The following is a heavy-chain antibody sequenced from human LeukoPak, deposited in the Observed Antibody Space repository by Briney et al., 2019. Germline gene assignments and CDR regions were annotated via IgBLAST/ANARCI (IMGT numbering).Heavy chain of an antibody. CDR1: GFTFSSYY. CDR2: INPSGGST. D-gene: IGHD3/OR15-3a*01. CDR3: ARSWWGTDWSLYDNWFDP. Sequence: ASVKLSCKTSGFTFSSYYINWVRQAPGQGLEWMAMINPSGGSTNYAQEFQGRLTMTRDTSTSTVYLELTSLTSDDTAFYYCARSWWGTDWSLYDNWFDPWGQGTLVTVSS. V-gene: IGHV1-46*01. J-gene: IGHJ5*02.